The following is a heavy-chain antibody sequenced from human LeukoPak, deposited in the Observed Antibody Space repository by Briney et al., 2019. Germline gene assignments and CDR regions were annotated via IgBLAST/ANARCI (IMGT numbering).Heavy chain of an antibody. CDR3: AREQWELLGVLNY. J-gene: IGHJ4*02. CDR1: GYTFTNYG. D-gene: IGHD1-26*01. CDR2: INPNSGGT. V-gene: IGHV1-2*02. Sequence: GASVKVSCKASGYTFTNYGISWLRQAPGRGLEWMGWINPNSGGTNYAQKFQGRVTMTRDTSISTAYMELSRLRSDDTAVYYCAREQWELLGVLNYWGQGTLVTVSS.